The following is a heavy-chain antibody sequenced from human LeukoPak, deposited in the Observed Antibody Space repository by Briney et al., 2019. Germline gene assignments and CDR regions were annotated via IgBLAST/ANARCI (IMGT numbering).Heavy chain of an antibody. D-gene: IGHD3-22*01. Sequence: GASVKVSCRASGYTFTGYYMSWVRQAPGQGLEWMGWISAYNGNTNYAQKLQGRVTMTTDTSTSTAYMELRSLRSDDTAVYYCAILSTMIGIDYWGQGTLVTVSS. CDR1: GYTFTGYY. CDR3: AILSTMIGIDY. V-gene: IGHV1-18*01. J-gene: IGHJ4*02. CDR2: ISAYNGNT.